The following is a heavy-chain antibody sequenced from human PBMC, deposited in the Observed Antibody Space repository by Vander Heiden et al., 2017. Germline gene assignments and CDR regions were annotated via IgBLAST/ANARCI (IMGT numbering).Heavy chain of an antibody. J-gene: IGHJ6*02. D-gene: IGHD2-21*02. V-gene: IGHV1-58*02. CDR2: IVVGSGNT. CDR1: GFTSTSSA. CDR3: AAGGYCGGDCYYYYYGMDV. Sequence: QMQLVQSGPEVKKPGKSVKVSCKASGFTSTSSAIQWVRQARGHRLEWIGWIVVGSGNTNYAQKFQERLTITRDMSTSTAYMELSSLRSEDTAVYYCAAGGYCGGDCYYYYYGMDVWGQGTTVTVSS.